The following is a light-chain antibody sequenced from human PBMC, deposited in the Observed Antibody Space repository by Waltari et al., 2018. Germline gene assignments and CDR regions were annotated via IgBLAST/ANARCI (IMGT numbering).Light chain of an antibody. CDR2: AAS. CDR3: QQSYSTLRT. Sequence: DIQMTQSPSSLSASVGARVTITCRASQSISIYLNWYQQKPGKAPKLLIYAASSLQSGVPSRFSGSGSGTDFTLTISSLQPEDFATYYCQQSYSTLRTFGQGTKVEIK. V-gene: IGKV1-39*01. CDR1: QSISIY. J-gene: IGKJ1*01.